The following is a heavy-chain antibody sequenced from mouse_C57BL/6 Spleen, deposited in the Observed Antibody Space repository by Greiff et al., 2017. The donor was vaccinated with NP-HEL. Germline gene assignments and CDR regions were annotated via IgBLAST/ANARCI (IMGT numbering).Heavy chain of an antibody. V-gene: IGHV2-5*01. CDR1: GFSLTSYG. J-gene: IGHJ4*01. CDR3: AKNDYYGSHLDY. Sequence: VQGVESGPGLVQPSQSLSITCTVSGFSLTSYGVHWVRQSPGKGLEWLGVIWRGGSTDYNAAFLSRLSITKDNSKSQVFFKMNSLQADDTAIYYWAKNDYYGSHLDYWGQGTSVTVSS. CDR2: IWRGGST. D-gene: IGHD1-1*01.